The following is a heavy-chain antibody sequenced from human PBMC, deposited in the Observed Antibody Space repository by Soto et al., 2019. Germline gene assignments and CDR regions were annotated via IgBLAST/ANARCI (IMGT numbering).Heavy chain of an antibody. D-gene: IGHD6-6*01. Sequence: LRLSCAASGFTFSNYAMHWVRQAPGKGLEWVAVISYDGSNKYYADSVKGRFTISRDNSKNTLYLQMNSLRAEDTAVYYCAREGRSSAGFDYWGQGTLVTVSS. J-gene: IGHJ4*02. CDR1: GFTFSNYA. V-gene: IGHV3-30-3*01. CDR3: AREGRSSAGFDY. CDR2: ISYDGSNK.